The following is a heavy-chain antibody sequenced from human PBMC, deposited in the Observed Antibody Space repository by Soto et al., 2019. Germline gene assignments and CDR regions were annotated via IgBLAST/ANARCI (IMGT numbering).Heavy chain of an antibody. J-gene: IGHJ6*02. CDR3: ARDPPATGHGMDV. CDR2: IYSGGST. Sequence: LRLSCAASGFTVSSNYMSWVRQAPGKGLEWVSVIYSGGSTYYADSVRGRFTISRDNSKSTLYLQMKSLRAEDTAVYYCARDPPATGHGMDVWGQGTTVTV. V-gene: IGHV3-53*01. CDR1: GFTVSSNY.